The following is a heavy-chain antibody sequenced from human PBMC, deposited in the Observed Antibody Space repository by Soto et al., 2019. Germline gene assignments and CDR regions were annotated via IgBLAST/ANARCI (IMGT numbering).Heavy chain of an antibody. D-gene: IGHD6-19*01. CDR1: GFTFSSYG. CDR2: IWYDGSNK. J-gene: IGHJ6*02. CDR3: ARDSSGGYYYYGMDV. V-gene: IGHV3-33*01. Sequence: QVQLVESGGGVVQPGRSLRLSCAASGFTFSSYGMHWVRQAPGKGLEWVAVIWYDGSNKYYADSVKGRFTISRDNSKNTLYLQMNSLRAEGTAVYYCARDSSGGYYYYGMDVWGQGTTVTVSS.